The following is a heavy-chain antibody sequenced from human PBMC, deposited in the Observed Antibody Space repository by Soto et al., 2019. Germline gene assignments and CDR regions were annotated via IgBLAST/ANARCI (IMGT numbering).Heavy chain of an antibody. Sequence: GGSLRLSCAATGFTFNTYAMGWVRQAPGKGLEWVSEISSSGDRTFYADSVKGRFTVSRDNSRNTLYLQMDSLRAEDTATYYCAKEKLRELEPNFDYWGQGTQVTVSS. V-gene: IGHV3-23*01. J-gene: IGHJ4*02. D-gene: IGHD1-1*01. CDR2: ISSSGDRT. CDR3: AKEKLRELEPNFDY. CDR1: GFTFNTYA.